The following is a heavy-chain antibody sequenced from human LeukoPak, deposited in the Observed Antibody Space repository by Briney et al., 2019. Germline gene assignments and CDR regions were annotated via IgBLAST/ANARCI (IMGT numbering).Heavy chain of an antibody. CDR1: GFTFSSYA. CDR2: ITYDGINK. J-gene: IGHJ3*02. V-gene: IGHV3-30*04. Sequence: GRSLRLSCAASGFTFSSYAMHWVRQAPGKGLEWVAVITYDGINKYYADSVKGRFTISRDNSKNTLYLQMNSLRAEYTPVYYVARDRFEAVISGGGAFDIWGQGTMVTVSS. D-gene: IGHD3-22*01. CDR3: ARDRFEAVISGGGAFDI.